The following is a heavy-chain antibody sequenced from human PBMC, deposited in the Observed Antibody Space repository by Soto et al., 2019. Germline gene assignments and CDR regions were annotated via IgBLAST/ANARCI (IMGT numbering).Heavy chain of an antibody. J-gene: IGHJ4*02. D-gene: IGHD3-10*01. Sequence: ASVKVSCKASGYTFTSYGISWVRQAPGQGLEWMGWISAYNGNTNYAQKLQGRVTMTTDTFTSTAYMELRSLRSDDTAVYYCARDHNGSGSPYYFDYWGQGTLVTVSS. V-gene: IGHV1-18*01. CDR1: GYTFTSYG. CDR2: ISAYNGNT. CDR3: ARDHNGSGSPYYFDY.